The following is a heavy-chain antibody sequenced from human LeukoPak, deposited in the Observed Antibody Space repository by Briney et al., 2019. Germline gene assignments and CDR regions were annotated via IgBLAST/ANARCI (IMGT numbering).Heavy chain of an antibody. J-gene: IGHJ4*02. D-gene: IGHD1-26*01. V-gene: IGHV4-38-2*02. Sequence: SETLSLTCTVSGYSISSGYYWGWIRQPPGKGLEWIGSIYHSGSTNYNPSLKSRVTISVDTSKNQFSLKLSSVTAADTAVYYCASDISLGATNYWGQGILVTVSS. CDR1: GYSISSGYY. CDR3: ASDISLGATNY. CDR2: IYHSGST.